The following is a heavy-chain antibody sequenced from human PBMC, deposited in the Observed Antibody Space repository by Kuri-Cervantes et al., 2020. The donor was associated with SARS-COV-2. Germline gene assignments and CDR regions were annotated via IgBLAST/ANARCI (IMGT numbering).Heavy chain of an antibody. CDR2: RSYDGSNK. J-gene: IGHJ4*02. V-gene: IGHV3-30-3*01. CDR3: ARDRDYYDSSGYPYFAY. Sequence: GESLKISCVASGFTFSSYAMHWVRQAPGKGLEWVTVRSYDGSNKYYADSVKGRFTISRDNSKNTLYLQMNSLRAEDTAVYYCARDRDYYDSSGYPYFAYWGQGYLVNVAS. CDR1: GFTFSSYA. D-gene: IGHD3-22*01.